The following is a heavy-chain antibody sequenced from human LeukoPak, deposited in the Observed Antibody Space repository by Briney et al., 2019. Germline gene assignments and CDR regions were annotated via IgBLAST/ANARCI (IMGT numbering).Heavy chain of an antibody. V-gene: IGHV3-66*02. CDR2: IYSGGDT. CDR3: AKDFSQWLTNDY. Sequence: GGSLRLSCAASGFTVSNNYMNWVRQAPGKGLEWVSLIYSGGDTHYADSVKGRFTVSRDNSKNTLYLQMNSLRAEDTAMYYCAKDFSQWLTNDYWGQGTLVTVSS. CDR1: GFTVSNNY. D-gene: IGHD6-19*01. J-gene: IGHJ4*02.